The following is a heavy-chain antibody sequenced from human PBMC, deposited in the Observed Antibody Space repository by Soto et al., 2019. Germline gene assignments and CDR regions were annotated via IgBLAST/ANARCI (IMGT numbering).Heavy chain of an antibody. CDR3: ATTWAAVIAAATRPFDY. Sequence: WGSLRLSCAASGFTFSSYAMSWVRQAPGKGLEWVSAISGSGGSTYYADSVKGRFTISRDNSKNTLYLQMNSLRAEDTAVYYCATTWAAVIAAATRPFDYWGQGTLVTVSS. CDR2: ISGSGGST. V-gene: IGHV3-23*01. D-gene: IGHD6-13*01. CDR1: GFTFSSYA. J-gene: IGHJ4*02.